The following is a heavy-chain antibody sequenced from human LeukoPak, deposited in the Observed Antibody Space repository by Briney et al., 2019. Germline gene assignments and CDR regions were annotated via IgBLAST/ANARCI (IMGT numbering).Heavy chain of an antibody. Sequence: GGSLGLSCAASGFSFSSYWMSWVRQAPGKGLEWVAIIKQDGSERYYVDSVKGRFTVSRDNSRNSLYLQMDILRAEDTAVYYCATDNVYCSRTSCYQTFDYWGQGTLVTVPS. V-gene: IGHV3-7*01. CDR1: GFSFSSYW. CDR2: IKQDGSER. D-gene: IGHD2-2*01. J-gene: IGHJ4*02. CDR3: ATDNVYCSRTSCYQTFDY.